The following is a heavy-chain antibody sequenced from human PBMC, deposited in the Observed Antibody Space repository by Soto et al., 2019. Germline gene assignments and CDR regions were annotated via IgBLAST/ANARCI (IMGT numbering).Heavy chain of an antibody. CDR1: GFTLSSRW. CDR3: ARDQDTFGQAVFDS. D-gene: IGHD3-16*01. CDR2: IKTDGSST. Sequence: GALRLSCAASGFTLSSRWMHWVRQAPGKGLVWVSRIKTDGSSTSYADSVKGRFTISRDNAKNTLYLQMNSLRAEDTAMYYCARDQDTFGQAVFDSW. V-gene: IGHV3-74*01. J-gene: IGHJ4*01.